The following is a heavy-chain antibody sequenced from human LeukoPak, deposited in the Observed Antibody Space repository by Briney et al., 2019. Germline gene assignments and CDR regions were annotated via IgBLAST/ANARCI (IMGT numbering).Heavy chain of an antibody. Sequence: ASVKVSCKASGGTFSSYAISWVRQAPGQGLEWMGGIIPIFGTANYAQKFQGRVTITTDESTSTAYMELSSLRSEDTAVYYCARVGGSYLLGFDPWGQGTLVTVSS. CDR1: GGTFSSYA. V-gene: IGHV1-69*05. CDR2: IIPIFGTA. J-gene: IGHJ5*02. D-gene: IGHD1-26*01. CDR3: ARVGGSYLLGFDP.